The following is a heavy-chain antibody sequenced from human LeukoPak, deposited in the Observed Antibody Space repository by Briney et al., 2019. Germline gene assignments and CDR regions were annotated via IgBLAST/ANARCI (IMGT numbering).Heavy chain of an antibody. CDR1: NYTFTTYG. CDR2: ISAYNGNT. V-gene: IGHV1-18*01. D-gene: IGHD6-19*01. Sequence: ASVKVSCKASNYTFTTYGISWVRQAPGQGLEWMGWISAYNGNTKYAQNLQGRVTMTTDKSTSTAYMELRSLRSDDTAVYYCARDIGWLGFNPYYLEYWGQGTLVTVSA. J-gene: IGHJ4*02. CDR3: ARDIGWLGFNPYYLEY.